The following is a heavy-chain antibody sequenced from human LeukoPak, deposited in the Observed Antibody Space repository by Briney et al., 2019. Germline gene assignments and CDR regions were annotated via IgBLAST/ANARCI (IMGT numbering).Heavy chain of an antibody. CDR3: AKTGQFDS. CDR2: IDVGTSTT. CDR1: GFTFSTFA. J-gene: IGHJ4*02. D-gene: IGHD1-14*01. Sequence: GGSLRLSCAPSGFTFSTFAMSGVRQAPGRGVEWVSTIDVGTSTTFYANSVKGRFAIFRDNSKNSVYLQMNSLRADDTAVNFCAKTGQFDSWGQGTLVTVSS. V-gene: IGHV3-23*01.